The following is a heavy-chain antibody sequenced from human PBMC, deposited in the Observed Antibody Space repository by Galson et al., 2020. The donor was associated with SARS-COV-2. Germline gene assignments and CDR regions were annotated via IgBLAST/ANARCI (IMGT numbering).Heavy chain of an antibody. CDR1: GFTFSSYS. D-gene: IGHD3-22*01. CDR3: ARVLDYYNSNGYSDY. Sequence: GGSLRLSCAASGFTFSSYSMNWVRQAPGKGLEWVSSISSSSTYKYYADSVKGRFTISRDNAKNSLNLEMNSLRAEDTAVYYCARVLDYYNSNGYSDYWGQGTLVTVSS. CDR2: ISSSSTYK. J-gene: IGHJ4*02. V-gene: IGHV3-21*01.